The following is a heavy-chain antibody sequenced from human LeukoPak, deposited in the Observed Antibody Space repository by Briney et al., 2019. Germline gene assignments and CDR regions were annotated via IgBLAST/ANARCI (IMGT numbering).Heavy chain of an antibody. Sequence: GGSLRLSCAASGFTFSSYSMNWVRQAPGKGLEWVSSISSSSSYIYYADSVRGRFTISRDNAKNSLYLQMNSLRAEDTAVYYCARDNGYSGYDRTDYWGQGTLVTVSS. CDR3: ARDNGYSGYDRTDY. CDR1: GFTFSSYS. J-gene: IGHJ4*02. V-gene: IGHV3-21*01. D-gene: IGHD5-12*01. CDR2: ISSSSSYI.